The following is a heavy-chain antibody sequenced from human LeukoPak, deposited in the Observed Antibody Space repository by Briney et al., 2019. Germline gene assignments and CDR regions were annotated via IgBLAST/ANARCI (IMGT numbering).Heavy chain of an antibody. CDR2: IYTSGST. V-gene: IGHV4-4*07. Sequence: SETLSLTCTVSGGSISSYYWSWIRQPAGKGLEWIGRIYTSGSTNYNPSLKSRVTISVDTSKNQFSLKLSSVTAADTAVYYCARGVTATDYYYYYMDVWGKGTTVTVSS. CDR1: GGSISSYY. J-gene: IGHJ6*03. CDR3: ARGVTATDYYYYYMDV. D-gene: IGHD3-10*01.